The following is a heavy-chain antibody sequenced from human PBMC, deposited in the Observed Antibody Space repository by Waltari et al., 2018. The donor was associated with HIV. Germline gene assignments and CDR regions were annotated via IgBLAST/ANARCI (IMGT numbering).Heavy chain of an antibody. CDR1: GYTFTGYY. V-gene: IGHV1-2*06. CDR2: INPNSGGT. Sequence: QVQLVQSGAEVKKPGASVKVSCKASGYTFTGYYMHWVRQAPGQGLEWMGRINPNSGGTNYAQKFQGRVTMTRDTSISTAYMELSRLRSDDTAVYYCARGDGYNSHYYGMDVWGQGTTVTVSS. J-gene: IGHJ6*02. D-gene: IGHD5-12*01. CDR3: ARGDGYNSHYYGMDV.